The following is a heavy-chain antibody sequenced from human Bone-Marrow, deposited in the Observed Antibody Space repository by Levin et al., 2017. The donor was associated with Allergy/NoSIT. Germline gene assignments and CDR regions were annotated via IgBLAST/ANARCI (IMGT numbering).Heavy chain of an antibody. J-gene: IGHJ3*01. CDR1: GGSIGSYTYY. Sequence: SETLSLTCTVSGGSIGSYTYYWGWIRQPPGKGLEWIGSIYYSGSSYYTPSLKSRVFISVDTSRNHFSLRLSSVTAADTALYYCARHRSYDYLEAFDFWGQGTIVTVSS. D-gene: IGHD5-12*01. CDR2: IYYSGSS. V-gene: IGHV4-39*02. CDR3: ARHRSYDYLEAFDF.